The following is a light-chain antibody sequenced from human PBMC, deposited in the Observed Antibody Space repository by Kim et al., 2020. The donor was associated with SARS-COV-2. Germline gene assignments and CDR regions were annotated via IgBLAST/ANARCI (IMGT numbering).Light chain of an antibody. J-gene: IGKJ1*01. Sequence: EIVLTQSPGTLSLSPGERATLSCRASQSVSSSYLDWYQQKPGQAPRLLIYGASSRATGIPDRFSGSGSGTDFTLTISRLEPEDFAVYYCQQYGSSPRTFGQGTKVDIK. V-gene: IGKV3-20*01. CDR3: QQYGSSPRT. CDR1: QSVSSSY. CDR2: GAS.